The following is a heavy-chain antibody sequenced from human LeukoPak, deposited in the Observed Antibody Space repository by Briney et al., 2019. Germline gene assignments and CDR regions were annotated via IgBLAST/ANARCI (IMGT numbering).Heavy chain of an antibody. CDR2: IYYRGIT. J-gene: IGHJ4*02. CDR3: ARVVYDSSTYPKSYFDF. V-gene: IGHV4-39*07. CDR1: GGSISSSSYY. D-gene: IGHD3-22*01. Sequence: SETLSLTCTVSGGSISSSSYYWGWIRQPPGKGLEWIGSIYYRGITYYNPSLKSRVTISVDTSKNQFSLKLSSVTAADTAVYYCARVVYDSSTYPKSYFDFRGQGTLVTVSS.